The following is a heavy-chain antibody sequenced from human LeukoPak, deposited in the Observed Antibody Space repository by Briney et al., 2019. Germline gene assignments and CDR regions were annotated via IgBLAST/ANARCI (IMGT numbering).Heavy chain of an antibody. J-gene: IGHJ4*02. Sequence: GALLLSCAASGFPFSSYGMHWVRPAPGKGLEWVAVIWYDGSNKYYADSVKGRFTISRDNSKNTLYLQMNSLRAEDTAVYYCARDSEPLPDYWGQGTLVTVFS. CDR2: IWYDGSNK. V-gene: IGHV3-33*01. D-gene: IGHD1-26*01. CDR1: GFPFSSYG. CDR3: ARDSEPLPDY.